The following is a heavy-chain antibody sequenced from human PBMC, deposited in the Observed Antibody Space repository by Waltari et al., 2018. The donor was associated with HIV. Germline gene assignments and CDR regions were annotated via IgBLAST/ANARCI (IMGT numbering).Heavy chain of an antibody. CDR3: ARESYYYDSSGYPLAY. CDR1: GLTFTTFG. J-gene: IGHJ4*02. D-gene: IGHD3-22*01. V-gene: IGHV3-48*04. CDR2: ISTSSRPI. Sequence: DVQLEESGGGLVQPGGSLSLSCPAPGLTFTTFGFNWVRQAPGKGREWVSDISTSSRPIYYADSVKGRFTISRDDAKNSLYLEMNSLRADDTAVYYCARESYYYDSSGYPLAYWGQGILVTVSS.